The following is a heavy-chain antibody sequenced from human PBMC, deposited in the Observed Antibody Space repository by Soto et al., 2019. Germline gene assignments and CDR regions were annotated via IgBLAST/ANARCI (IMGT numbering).Heavy chain of an antibody. D-gene: IGHD1-26*01. J-gene: IGHJ4*02. Sequence: ASVKVSCKASGYTFNAYYIHWVRQAPGQGLEWMGCINPDSGGTKYAQKFQGRVTMTRDTSITTAYMDLSSLRSDDPAVYYCARPLSLGSGTFDSWGQGPLAPAS. CDR2: INPDSGGT. CDR1: GYTFNAYY. CDR3: ARPLSLGSGTFDS. V-gene: IGHV1-2*02.